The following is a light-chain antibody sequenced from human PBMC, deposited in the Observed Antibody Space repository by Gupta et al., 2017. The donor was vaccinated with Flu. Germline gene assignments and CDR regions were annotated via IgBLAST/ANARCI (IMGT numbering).Light chain of an antibody. Sequence: DVVMTQSPLSLPVTLGQPASISCRSSQGLVYSDGNTYLHWFQQRPGQSPRRLIYQVSYRDSGVQERLGGSGSGNDLTLKIRRVEAEDVGIYFCMKGAHWPWAFGRGTTVEIK. CDR3: MKGAHWPWA. CDR1: QGLVYSDGNTY. V-gene: IGKV2-30*01. CDR2: QVS. J-gene: IGKJ1*01.